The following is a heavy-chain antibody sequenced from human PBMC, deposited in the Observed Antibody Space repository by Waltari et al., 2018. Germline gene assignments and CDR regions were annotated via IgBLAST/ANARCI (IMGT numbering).Heavy chain of an antibody. Sequence: QVQLQQWGAGLLKPSETLSLTCAVYGGSFSGYYWSWIRQPPGKGLEWIGEINHSGSTNYNPSLKSRVTISVDTSKNQFSLKLSSVTAADTAVYYCARYCTATYDYIWGSYRSQKYYFDYWGQGTTVTVSS. CDR3: ARYCTATYDYIWGSYRSQKYYFDY. J-gene: IGHJ4*03. CDR1: GGSFSGYY. CDR2: INHSGST. V-gene: IGHV4-34*01. D-gene: IGHD3-16*02.